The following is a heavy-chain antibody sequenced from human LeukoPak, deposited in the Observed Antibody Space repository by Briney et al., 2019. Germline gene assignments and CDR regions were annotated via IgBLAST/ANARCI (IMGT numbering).Heavy chain of an antibody. CDR3: ARHYHGDYLGNWFDP. V-gene: IGHV4-39*01. CDR1: GGSISSSSYY. Sequence: NPSETLSLTCTVSGGSISSSSYYWGWIRQPPGKGLEWIGSIYYSGSTYYNPSLKNRVTISVDTSKNQFSLKLSSVTAADTAVYYCARHYHGDYLGNWFDPWGQGTLVTVSS. J-gene: IGHJ5*02. CDR2: IYYSGST. D-gene: IGHD4-17*01.